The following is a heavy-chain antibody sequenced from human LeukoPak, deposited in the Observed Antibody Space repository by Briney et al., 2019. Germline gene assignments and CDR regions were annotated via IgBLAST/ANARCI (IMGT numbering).Heavy chain of an antibody. CDR2: IIPIFGTA. D-gene: IGHD6-6*01. CDR1: VGTFSSYA. V-gene: IGHV1-69*05. Sequence: ASVKVSFKSSVGTFSSYAISWVQPAPGQGLAWMGGIIPIFGTANYAQKFQGRVTITTDESTSTAYMELSSLRSEDTAVYYCAREGSSSSLDYYYCYMDVWGKGTTVTVSS. J-gene: IGHJ6*03. CDR3: AREGSSSSLDYYYCYMDV.